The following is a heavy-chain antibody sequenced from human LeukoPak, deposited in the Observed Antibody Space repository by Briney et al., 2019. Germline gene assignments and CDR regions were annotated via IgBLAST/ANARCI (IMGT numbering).Heavy chain of an antibody. Sequence: SETLSLTCTVSGGSISSYYWSWIRQPPGKGLEWIGYIYYSGSTNYNPSLKSRVTISVDTSKNQSSLKLSSVTAADTAVYYCARASGTSWFDPWGQGTLVTVYS. CDR3: ARASGTSWFDP. D-gene: IGHD3-10*01. V-gene: IGHV4-59*01. CDR1: GGSISSYY. CDR2: IYYSGST. J-gene: IGHJ5*02.